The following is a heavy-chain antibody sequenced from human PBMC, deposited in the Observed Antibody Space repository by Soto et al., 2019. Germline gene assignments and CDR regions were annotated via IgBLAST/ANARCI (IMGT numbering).Heavy chain of an antibody. J-gene: IGHJ4*02. D-gene: IGHD6-19*01. CDR2: MNPNSGNT. CDR3: ARRFHMQWLGTFYDY. CDR1: GYTFTSYD. Sequence: ASVKVSCKAAGYTFTSYDINWGRQATGQGLEWMGWMNPNSGNTGYAQKFQGRVTMTRNTSISTAYMELSSLRSEDTAVYYCARRFHMQWLGTFYDYWGQGTLVTVSS. V-gene: IGHV1-8*01.